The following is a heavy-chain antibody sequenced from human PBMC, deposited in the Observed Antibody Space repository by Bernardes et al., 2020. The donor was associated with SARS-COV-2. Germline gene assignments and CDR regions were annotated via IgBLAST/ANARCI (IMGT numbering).Heavy chain of an antibody. J-gene: IGHJ6*02. V-gene: IGHV3-30*18. CDR2: ISYDGSNK. D-gene: IGHD3-10*01. Sequence: GGSLRLSCAASGFTFSSYGMHWVRQAPGKGLEWVAVISYDGSNKYYADSVKGRFTISRDNSKNTLYLQMNSLRAEDTAVYYCANNEGGMVRGVIINYYYYGMDVWGQGTTVTVSS. CDR3: ANNEGGMVRGVIINYYYYGMDV. CDR1: GFTFSSYG.